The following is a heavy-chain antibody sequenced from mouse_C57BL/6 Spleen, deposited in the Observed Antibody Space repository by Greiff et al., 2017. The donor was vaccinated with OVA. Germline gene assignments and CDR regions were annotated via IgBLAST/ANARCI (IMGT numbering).Heavy chain of an antibody. D-gene: IGHD4-1*02. CDR3: AQLGRFFAWFAY. CDR1: GYAFSSYW. CDR2: IYPGDGDT. Sequence: VQLQESGAELVKPGASVKISCKASGYAFSSYWMNWVKQRPGKGLEWIGQIYPGDGDTNYNGKFKGKATLTADKSSSTAYMQLSSLTSEDSAVYFCAQLGRFFAWFAYWGQGTLVTVSA. V-gene: IGHV1-80*01. J-gene: IGHJ3*01.